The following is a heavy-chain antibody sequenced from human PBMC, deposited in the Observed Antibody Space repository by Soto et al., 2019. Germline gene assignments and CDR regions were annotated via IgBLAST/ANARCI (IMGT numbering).Heavy chain of an antibody. CDR1: GFTFSSYG. Sequence: PGGSLRLSCAASGFTFSSYGMHWVRQAPGKGLEWVAVISYDGSNKYYADSVKGRFTISRDNSKNTLYLQMNSLRAEDTAVYYCAKERFLEWAPPPFYHWGQGTLVTVSA. CDR3: AKERFLEWAPPPFYH. CDR2: ISYDGSNK. V-gene: IGHV3-30*18. J-gene: IGHJ1*01. D-gene: IGHD3-3*01.